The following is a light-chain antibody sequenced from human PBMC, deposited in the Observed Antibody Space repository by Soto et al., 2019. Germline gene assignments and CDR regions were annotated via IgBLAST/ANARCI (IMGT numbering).Light chain of an antibody. V-gene: IGKV3-20*01. J-gene: IGKJ5*01. CDR1: QSVSSSY. CDR2: GAS. Sequence: EIVLMQSPGTLSLSPGERATLSCRASQSVSSSYLAWYQQKPGQAPRLLIYGASSRATGIPDRFSGSGSGTDFTLTISRLEPEDFAVYYCQQYGSSPVTFGQGIRLEMK. CDR3: QQYGSSPVT.